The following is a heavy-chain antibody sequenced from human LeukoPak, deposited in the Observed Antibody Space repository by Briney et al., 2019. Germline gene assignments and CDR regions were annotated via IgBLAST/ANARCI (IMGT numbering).Heavy chain of an antibody. V-gene: IGHV6-1*01. CDR1: GDSVSSNSAA. Sequence: SQTLSLTCAISGDSVSSNSAAWNWIRQSPSRGLEWLGRTYYRSKWYNDYAVSVKSRITINPDTSKNRFSLQLNSVTPEDTAVYYCARENAKYSSGWYADYGMDVWGQGTTVTVSS. CDR3: ARENAKYSSGWYADYGMDV. J-gene: IGHJ6*02. CDR2: TYYRSKWYN. D-gene: IGHD6-19*01.